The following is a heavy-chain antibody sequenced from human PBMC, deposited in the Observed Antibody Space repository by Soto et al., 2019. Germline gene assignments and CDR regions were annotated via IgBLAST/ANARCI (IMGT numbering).Heavy chain of an antibody. Sequence: GESLKISCEASGYTFSPFWMHWVRQAPGKGLVWVSHINSDGSTKLYADSVKGRFTISRDNAKNTLYLQMNSVKADDTAVYYCVRDRGKCDSFNVWGRGTMVTV. CDR1: GYTFSPFW. CDR2: INSDGSTK. CDR3: VRDRGKCDSFNV. J-gene: IGHJ3*01. D-gene: IGHD3-10*01. V-gene: IGHV3-74*01.